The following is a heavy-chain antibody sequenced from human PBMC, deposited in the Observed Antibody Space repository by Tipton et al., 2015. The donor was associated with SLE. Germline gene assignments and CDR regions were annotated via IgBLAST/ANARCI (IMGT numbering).Heavy chain of an antibody. J-gene: IGHJ4*02. D-gene: IGHD2-15*01. CDR2: VYYSGST. CDR3: ARIIGPYYYFDY. V-gene: IGHV4-39*01. CDR1: GGSISSGGYH. Sequence: TLSPTCTVSGGSISSGGYHWGWIRQPPGKGLEWIGSVYYSGSTYYNPSLKSRVTISVDTSRNQFSLKLNSVTAADTAVYYCARIIGPYYYFDYWGQGTLVTVSS.